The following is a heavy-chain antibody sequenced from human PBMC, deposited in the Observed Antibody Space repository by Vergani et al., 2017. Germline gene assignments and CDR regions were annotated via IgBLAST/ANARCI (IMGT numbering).Heavy chain of an antibody. CDR2: INHSGST. CDR1: GGSFSGYY. CDR3: ASSRYCSSTSCYPNYYYYYGMDV. V-gene: IGHV4-34*01. Sequence: QVQLQQWGAGLLKPSETLSLTCAVYGGSFSGYYWSWIRQPPGKGLEWIGEINHSGSTNYNPSLKSRVTISVDTSKNQFSRKLSCVTAADTAVYYCASSRYCSSTSCYPNYYYYYGMDVWGQGTTVTVSS. J-gene: IGHJ6*02. D-gene: IGHD2-2*01.